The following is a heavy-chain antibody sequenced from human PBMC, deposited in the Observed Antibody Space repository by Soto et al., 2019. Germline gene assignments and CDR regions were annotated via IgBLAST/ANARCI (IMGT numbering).Heavy chain of an antibody. CDR3: VKDLTYYGSAPGSDYNPISEAY. Sequence: EVYLVESGGGLAQPGASLRLSCAASGFTFSSYWMTWVRQAPGKGLEWVANINQGGSEKYYVDSVRGRFSISRDNAKNSLFLQMISLRAKDTAVYYCVKDLTYYGSAPGSDYNPISEAYWGQGTLVTVSS. CDR1: GFTFSSYW. CDR2: INQGGSEK. D-gene: IGHD3-10*01. V-gene: IGHV3-7*01. J-gene: IGHJ4*02.